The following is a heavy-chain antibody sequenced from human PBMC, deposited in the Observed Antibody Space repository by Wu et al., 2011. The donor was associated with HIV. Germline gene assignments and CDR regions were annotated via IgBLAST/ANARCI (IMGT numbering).Heavy chain of an antibody. CDR3: AKDLNYYYYYMDV. J-gene: IGHJ6*03. Sequence: QVQLVESGEAWSSLGSLRLSCAASGFTFSSYGMHWVRQAPGKGLEWVAFIRYDGSNKYYADSVKGRFTISRDNSKNTLYLQMNSLRAEDTAVYYCAKDLNYYYYYMDVWGKGTTVTVSS. V-gene: IGHV3-30*02. CDR1: GFTFSSYG. CDR2: IRYDGSNK.